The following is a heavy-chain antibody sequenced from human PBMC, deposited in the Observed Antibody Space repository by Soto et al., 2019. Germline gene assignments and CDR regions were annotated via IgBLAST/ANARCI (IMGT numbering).Heavy chain of an antibody. CDR2: IYYSGST. D-gene: IGHD3-22*01. CDR3: ARGRYYDSSGYRPRFDP. CDR1: VGSISSYY. Sequence: PSETLSLTCTAPVGSISSYYWSWILQPPVKGLEWIGYIYYSGSTNYNPSLKSRVTISVDTSKNQFSLKLSSVTAADTAVYYCARGRYYDSSGYRPRFDPWGEGTLGT. J-gene: IGHJ5*02. V-gene: IGHV4-59*01.